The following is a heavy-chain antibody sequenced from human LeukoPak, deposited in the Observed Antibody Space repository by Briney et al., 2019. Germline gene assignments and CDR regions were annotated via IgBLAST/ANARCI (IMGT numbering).Heavy chain of an antibody. D-gene: IGHD6-13*01. Sequence: PSETLSLTCAVYGGTFSGYYWSWIRQPPGKGLEWIGAINHSGSTNYNPSLKSRVTISVDTSKKHLSLKLRSVTAADTAVYYCARSKAHLSTSWYGTWFDPWGQGTLVTVSS. CDR3: ARSKAHLSTSWYGTWFDP. CDR1: GGTFSGYY. V-gene: IGHV4-34*01. J-gene: IGHJ5*02. CDR2: INHSGST.